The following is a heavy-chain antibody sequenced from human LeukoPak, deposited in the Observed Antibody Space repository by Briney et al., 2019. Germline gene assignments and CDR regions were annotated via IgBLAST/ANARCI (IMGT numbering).Heavy chain of an antibody. Sequence: GGSLRLSCAASGFTFSSYSMNWVRQAPGKGLEWVSSISSSSSYIYYADSVKGRFTISRDNAKNSLYLQMNSLRAEDTAVYYCARESRQWLGHYYYMDVWGKGTTVTVSS. D-gene: IGHD6-19*01. J-gene: IGHJ6*03. CDR1: GFTFSSYS. CDR3: ARESRQWLGHYYYMDV. CDR2: ISSSSSYI. V-gene: IGHV3-21*01.